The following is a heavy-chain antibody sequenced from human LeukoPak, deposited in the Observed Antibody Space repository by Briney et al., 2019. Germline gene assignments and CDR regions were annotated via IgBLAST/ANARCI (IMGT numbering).Heavy chain of an antibody. CDR1: GGSISSNY. J-gene: IGHJ4*02. V-gene: IGHV4-59*01. D-gene: IGHD1-1*01. CDR3: ARVQRPLDGADY. Sequence: ASETLSLTCSVSGGSISSNYWSWIRQPPGKGLEWIEYIYYSGSTYYNPSLKSRVTISVDTSKNLFSLKLSSVTGADTAVYYCARVQRPLDGADYWGQGTLVTVSS. CDR2: IYYSGST.